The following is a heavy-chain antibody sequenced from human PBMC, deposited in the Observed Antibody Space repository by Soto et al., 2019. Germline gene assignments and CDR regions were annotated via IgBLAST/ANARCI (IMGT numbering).Heavy chain of an antibody. D-gene: IGHD3-9*01. CDR3: ARPHLTGYYRLHYYYGMDV. CDR2: ISYDGSNK. J-gene: IGHJ6*02. CDR1: GFTFSSYG. Sequence: GGSLRLSCAASGFTFSSYGMHWVRQAPGKGLEWVAVISYDGSNKYYADSVKGRFTISRDNSKNTLYLQMNSLRAEDTAVYYCARPHLTGYYRLHYYYGMDVWGQGTTVTVSS. V-gene: IGHV3-30*03.